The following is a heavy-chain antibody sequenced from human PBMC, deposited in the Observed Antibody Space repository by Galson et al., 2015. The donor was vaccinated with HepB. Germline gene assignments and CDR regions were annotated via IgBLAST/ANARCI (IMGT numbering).Heavy chain of an antibody. CDR3: ARGRFYRQELSPNGMDV. CDR2: ISYDGSNK. J-gene: IGHJ6*02. V-gene: IGHV3-30*04. CDR1: GFTFSRYT. Sequence: SLRLSCAASGFTFSRYTMHWVRQAPGKGLEWVAVISYDGSNKYYADSVKGRFTISRDNSKNTLFLQMNSLRAEDTAVYYCARGRFYRQELSPNGMDVWGQGTTVTVSS. D-gene: IGHD6-13*01.